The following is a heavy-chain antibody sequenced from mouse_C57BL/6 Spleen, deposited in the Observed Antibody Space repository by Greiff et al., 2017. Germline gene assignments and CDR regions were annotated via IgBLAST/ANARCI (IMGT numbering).Heavy chain of an antibody. CDR2: FYPSASET. Sequence: QVQLQQPGAELVRPGSSVKLSCKASGYTFTSYWMDWVKQRPGQGLEWIGNFYPSASETHYNQKFKDKATLTVDKSSSTAYMQLNSLTSEDSAVYYCARDYGSSESDYWGKGTTLTVSS. CDR3: ARDYGSSESDY. CDR1: GYTFTSYW. D-gene: IGHD1-1*01. V-gene: IGHV1-61*01. J-gene: IGHJ2*01.